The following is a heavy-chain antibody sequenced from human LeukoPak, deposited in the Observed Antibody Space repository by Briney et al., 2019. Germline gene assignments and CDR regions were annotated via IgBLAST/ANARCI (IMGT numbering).Heavy chain of an antibody. CDR1: GFTFSTYS. Sequence: GGSLRLSCAASGFTFSTYSMNWVRQAPGKGLEWVSYISSSSSTIYYADSVKGRFTISRDNAKNSLYLQMNSLRAEDTAVYYCARGSTYYDSSGQVPFDYWGQGTLVTVSS. D-gene: IGHD3-22*01. CDR2: ISSSSSTI. V-gene: IGHV3-48*01. J-gene: IGHJ4*02. CDR3: ARGSTYYDSSGQVPFDY.